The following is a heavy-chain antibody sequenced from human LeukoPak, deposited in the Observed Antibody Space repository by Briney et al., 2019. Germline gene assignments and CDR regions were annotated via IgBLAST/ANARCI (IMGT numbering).Heavy chain of an antibody. V-gene: IGHV3-48*01. CDR2: ISRSSSTI. Sequence: GGSLRLSCAASGFTFSSYSMNWVRQAPGKGLEWVSYISRSSSTIYYADSVKGRFTISRDNAKNSLYLQMNSLGAEDTAVYYCAKDRSDSSTWYCMDVWGQGTTVTVSS. D-gene: IGHD3-22*01. CDR3: AKDRSDSSTWYCMDV. J-gene: IGHJ6*02. CDR1: GFTFSSYS.